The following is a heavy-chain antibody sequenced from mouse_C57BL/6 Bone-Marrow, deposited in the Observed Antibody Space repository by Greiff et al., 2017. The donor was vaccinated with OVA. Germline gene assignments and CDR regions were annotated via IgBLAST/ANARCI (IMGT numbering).Heavy chain of an antibody. Sequence: QVQLQQPGAELVMPGASVKLSCKASGYTFTSYWMHWVKQRPGQGLEWIGEIDPSDSYTNYNQKFKGKSTLTVDKSSSTAYMQLSSLTSEDSVVYYCARFLYGYGYAMDYWGQGTSVTVSS. CDR3: ARFLYGYGYAMDY. CDR1: GYTFTSYW. CDR2: IDPSDSYT. D-gene: IGHD2-2*01. J-gene: IGHJ4*01. V-gene: IGHV1-69*01.